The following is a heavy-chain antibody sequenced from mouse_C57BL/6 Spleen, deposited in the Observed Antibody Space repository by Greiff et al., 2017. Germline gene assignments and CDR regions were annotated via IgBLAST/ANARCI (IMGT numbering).Heavy chain of an antibody. CDR1: GFTFSDYG. V-gene: IGHV5-15*01. CDR3: ARQGDYYGSSGYFDV. J-gene: IGHJ1*03. CDR2: ISNLAYSI. Sequence: EVKLQESGGGLVQPGGSLKLSCAASGFTFSDYGMAWVRQAPRKGPEWVAFISNLAYSIYYADTVTGRFTISRENAKNTLYLEMSSLRSEDTAMYYCARQGDYYGSSGYFDVWGTGTTVTVSS. D-gene: IGHD1-1*01.